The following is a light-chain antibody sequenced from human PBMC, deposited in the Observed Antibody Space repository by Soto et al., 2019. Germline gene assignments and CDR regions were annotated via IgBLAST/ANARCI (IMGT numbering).Light chain of an antibody. J-gene: IGKJ4*01. CDR3: QQRSNWPPLT. CDR1: QSVSSD. V-gene: IGKV3-11*01. CDR2: DAS. Sequence: EIVMTQSPATLSVSPGERATLSCRASQSVSSDLVWYQQKPGQAPRLLIYDASNRATGIPARFSGSGSGTDFTLTISSLEPEDFAVYYCQQRSNWPPLTFGGGAKV.